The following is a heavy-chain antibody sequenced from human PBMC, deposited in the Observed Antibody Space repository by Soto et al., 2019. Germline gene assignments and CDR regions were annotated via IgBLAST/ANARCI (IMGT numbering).Heavy chain of an antibody. D-gene: IGHD6-19*01. Sequence: QVQLQESGPGLVMPSGTLSLTCAVSGGSISSSNLWSWVRQPPGKGLEWIGEVNHSGSTNYTPSLKSRVTLSVDKSTNHFSLKLNSVTAADTAMYYCARAVAGWRAFDYWGQGTLVTVSS. J-gene: IGHJ4*02. CDR2: VNHSGST. V-gene: IGHV4-4*02. CDR3: ARAVAGWRAFDY. CDR1: GGSISSSNL.